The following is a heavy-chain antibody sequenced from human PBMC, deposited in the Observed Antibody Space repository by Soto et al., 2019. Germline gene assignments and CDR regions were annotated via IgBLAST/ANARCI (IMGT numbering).Heavy chain of an antibody. V-gene: IGHV3-33*01. CDR1: GFTFSSYG. CDR2: IGEDGSNK. J-gene: IGHJ4*02. Sequence: GGSLRLSCAASGFTFSSYGMHWVRQSPGKGLEWVAVIGEDGSNKYYADSVKGGFTISIDNSKNTLYLQMNSLRAEDTAVYYCARKDEVAGTDYWGQGTLVTVSS. CDR3: ARKDEVAGTDY. D-gene: IGHD6-19*01.